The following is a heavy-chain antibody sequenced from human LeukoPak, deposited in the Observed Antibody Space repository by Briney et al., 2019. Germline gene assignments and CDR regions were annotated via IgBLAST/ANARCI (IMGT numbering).Heavy chain of an antibody. CDR3: GSGSGWYSPDY. CDR2: SRNKAYGGTT. Sequence: GGSLRLSCAASGFRFSNYTMNWVRRAPGKGLEWVGFSRNKAYGGTTEYAASVKGRFTISRDDSKNIAYLQMNSLKTEDTGVYYCGSGSGWYSPDYWGQGTLVTVSS. D-gene: IGHD6-19*01. J-gene: IGHJ4*02. V-gene: IGHV3-49*04. CDR1: GFRFSNYT.